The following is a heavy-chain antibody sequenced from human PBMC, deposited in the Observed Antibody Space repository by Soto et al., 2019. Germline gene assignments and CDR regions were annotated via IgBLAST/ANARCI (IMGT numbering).Heavy chain of an antibody. J-gene: IGHJ6*02. V-gene: IGHV1-69*10. CDR1: GDTFSSYP. D-gene: IGHD5-12*01. CDR3: ARGGYSGYDFLLDV. CDR2: IIPILDKA. Sequence: SVKVSCKASGDTFSSYPISWVRQAPGQGLEWMGGIIPILDKANYAQQIQGRVTITADESTSTAYMELSSLRSEDTAVYYCARGGYSGYDFLLDVWGQGTTVTVS.